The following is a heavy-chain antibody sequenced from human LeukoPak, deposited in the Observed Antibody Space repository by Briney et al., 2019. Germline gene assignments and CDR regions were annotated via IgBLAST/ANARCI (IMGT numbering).Heavy chain of an antibody. V-gene: IGHV4-38-2*02. CDR3: AREGIAAAGTSFY. D-gene: IGHD6-13*01. CDR2: IYHSGST. CDR1: GYSISSGYY. Sequence: SETLSLTCTVSGYSISSGYYWGWIRQPPGKGLEWIGSIYHSGSTYYNPSLKSRVTISVDTSKNQFSLKLSSVTAADTAVYYCAREGIAAAGTSFYWGQGTLVTVSS. J-gene: IGHJ4*02.